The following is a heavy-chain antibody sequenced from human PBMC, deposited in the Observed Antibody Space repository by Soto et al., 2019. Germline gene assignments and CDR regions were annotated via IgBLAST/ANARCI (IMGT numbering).Heavy chain of an antibody. CDR1: GGTFSSYA. J-gene: IGHJ6*02. V-gene: IGHV1-69*13. D-gene: IGHD2-21*02. CDR2: IIPIFGTA. Sequence: SVKVSCKASGGTFSSYAISWLRQSPGQGLEWMGGIIPIFGTANYAQKFQGRVTITADESTSTAYMELSSLRSEDTAVYYCARVSVVTAIMYYYYYGMDVWGQGTTVTVSS. CDR3: ARVSVVTAIMYYYYYGMDV.